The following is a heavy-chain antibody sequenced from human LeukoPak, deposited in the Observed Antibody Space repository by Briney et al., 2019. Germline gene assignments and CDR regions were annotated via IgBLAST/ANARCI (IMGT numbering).Heavy chain of an antibody. D-gene: IGHD3-3*01. CDR3: ARQSSIYDFWSGYYLSEAFDI. J-gene: IGHJ3*02. Sequence: PSETLSLTCAVPGYSISSGYYWGWIRPPPGKGLEWIGSIYHSGSTYYNPSLKSRVTISVDTSKNQFSLKLSSVTAADTAVYYCARQSSIYDFWSGYYLSEAFDIWGQGTMVTVSS. CDR2: IYHSGST. CDR1: GYSISSGYY. V-gene: IGHV4-38-2*01.